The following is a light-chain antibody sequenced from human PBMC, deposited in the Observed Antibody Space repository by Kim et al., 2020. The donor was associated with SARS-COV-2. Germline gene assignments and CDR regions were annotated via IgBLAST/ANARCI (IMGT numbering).Light chain of an antibody. CDR2: LGS. CDR1: QSLLDSNGLNC. J-gene: IGKJ1*01. V-gene: IGKV2-28*01. CDR3: MQGLLSPLT. Sequence: DIEMTQSPLSLPVITGEPVSISCRSSQSLLDSNGLNCLDWYLQTPGQSPQLLVYLGSILASGVPDRFSGSGSGTDFTLKISRVQAEDFGVYYCMQGLLSPLTVVQGTKVDIK.